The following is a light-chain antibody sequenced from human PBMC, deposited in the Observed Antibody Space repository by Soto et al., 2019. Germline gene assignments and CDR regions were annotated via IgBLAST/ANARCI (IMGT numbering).Light chain of an antibody. Sequence: DIVLTQTPLSLPVTPGEPASISCRASQSVSSYLAWYQQKPGQAPRLLIYDASNRATGIPARFSGSGSGTDFTLTISSLEPEDFAVYYCQQRSNWPPLFTFGPGTKVDIK. V-gene: IGKV3-11*01. J-gene: IGKJ3*01. CDR3: QQRSNWPPLFT. CDR1: QSVSSY. CDR2: DAS.